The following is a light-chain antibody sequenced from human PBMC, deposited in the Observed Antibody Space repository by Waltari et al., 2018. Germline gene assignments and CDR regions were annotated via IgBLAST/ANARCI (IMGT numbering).Light chain of an antibody. V-gene: IGKV3-20*01. Sequence: EGVLTQSPGTLSLSPGERATLSCTASNSFNNTFLAWYQLKPAQPPRLLIYGASSRAPGVPSRFSGRGSGADFILTSSRLDPDDFAVYFCQQFDTSPRWTFGQGTKVE. CDR2: GAS. CDR1: NSFNNTF. CDR3: QQFDTSPRWT. J-gene: IGKJ1*01.